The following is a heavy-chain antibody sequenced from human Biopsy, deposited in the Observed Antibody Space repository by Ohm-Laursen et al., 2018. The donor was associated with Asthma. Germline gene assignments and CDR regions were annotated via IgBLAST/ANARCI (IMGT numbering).Heavy chain of an antibody. CDR3: ARGYSTSWYFGY. CDR2: ISYDGSDK. Sequence: SLRLSCAASGFTFSDYAIYWVRQAPGKGLEWVAFISYDGSDKFYADSVKGRFTISRDNPKKSVYLQLDSLRVEDTAVYYCARGYSTSWYFGYWGQGTVVTVSS. CDR1: GFTFSDYA. V-gene: IGHV3-30-3*01. D-gene: IGHD6-13*01. J-gene: IGHJ4*02.